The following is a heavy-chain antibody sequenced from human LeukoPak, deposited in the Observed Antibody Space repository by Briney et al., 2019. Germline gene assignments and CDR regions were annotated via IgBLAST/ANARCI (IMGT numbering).Heavy chain of an antibody. J-gene: IGHJ4*02. CDR1: GFTFSSYW. V-gene: IGHV3-7*02. CDR3: AKIEGSSSYYFDY. D-gene: IGHD6-6*01. Sequence: GGSLRLSCAASGFTFSSYWMTWVRQAPGKGLEWVANIKEDGSEKYYVDSVKGRFTISRDNAKNSLYLQMNSLRAEDSAVYYCAKIEGSSSYYFDYWGQGTLVTVSS. CDR2: IKEDGSEK.